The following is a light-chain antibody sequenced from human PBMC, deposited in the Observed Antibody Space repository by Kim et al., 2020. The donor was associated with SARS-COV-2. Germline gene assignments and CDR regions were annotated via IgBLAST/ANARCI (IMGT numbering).Light chain of an antibody. CDR1: NIGSKN. CDR3: QVWDSSSDHPV. Sequence: APRRMARITCGGNNIGSKNVHWYQQKPGQAPGLVIYYDSDRPSGIPERFSGSNSGNTATLTISRVEAGDEADYYCQVWDSSSDHPVFGGGTQLTVL. V-gene: IGLV3-21*04. CDR2: YDS. J-gene: IGLJ2*01.